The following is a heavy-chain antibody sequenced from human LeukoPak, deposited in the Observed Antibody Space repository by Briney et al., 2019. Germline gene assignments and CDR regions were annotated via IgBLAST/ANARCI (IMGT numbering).Heavy chain of an antibody. V-gene: IGHV4-39*01. Sequence: SETLSLTCTVSGGSISSSSYYWGWIRQPPGKGLEWIGSIYYSGSTYYNPSLKSRVTISVDTSKNQFSLKLSSVTAADTAVYYCAGTYYDILTGYWTNWLDPWGQGTLVTVS. CDR1: GGSISSSSYY. J-gene: IGHJ5*02. D-gene: IGHD3-9*01. CDR2: IYYSGST. CDR3: AGTYYDILTGYWTNWLDP.